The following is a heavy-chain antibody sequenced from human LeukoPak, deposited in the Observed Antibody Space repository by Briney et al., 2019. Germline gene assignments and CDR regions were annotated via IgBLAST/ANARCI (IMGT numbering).Heavy chain of an antibody. J-gene: IGHJ4*02. CDR3: ARDGPSDYYDSSGYPYFDY. Sequence: SETLSLTRTVSGGSISSYYWSWIRQPARKGLEWIGRIYTSGSTNYNPSLKSRVTMSVDTSKNQFSLKLSSVTAADTAVYYCARDGPSDYYDSSGYPYFDYWGQGTLVTVSS. CDR1: GGSISSYY. CDR2: IYTSGST. D-gene: IGHD3-22*01. V-gene: IGHV4-4*07.